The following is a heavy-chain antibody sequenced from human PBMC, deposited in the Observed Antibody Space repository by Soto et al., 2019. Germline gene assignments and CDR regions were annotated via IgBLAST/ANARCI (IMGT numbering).Heavy chain of an antibody. CDR1: GFTFSSYG. CDR3: ARDRAPYYYDSSGYGY. CDR2: IWYDGSNK. D-gene: IGHD3-22*01. V-gene: IGHV3-33*01. Sequence: GSLRLSCAASGFTFSSYGMHWVRQAPGKGLEWVAVIWYDGSNKYYADSVKGRFTISRDNSKNTLYLQMNSLRAEDTAVYYCARDRAPYYYDSSGYGYWGQGTLVTVSS. J-gene: IGHJ4*02.